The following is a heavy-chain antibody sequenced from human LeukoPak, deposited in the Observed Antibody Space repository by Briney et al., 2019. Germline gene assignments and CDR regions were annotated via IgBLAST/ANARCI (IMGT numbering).Heavy chain of an antibody. V-gene: IGHV4-4*07. J-gene: IGHJ4*02. CDR2: ICTSGST. CDR1: GGSISSYY. CDR3: ARDLGEQWLVFFDY. Sequence: SETLSLTCTVSGGSISSYYWSWIRQPAGKGLEWIGRICTSGSTNYNPSLKSRVTMSVDTSKNQFSLKLSSVTAADTAVYYCARDLGEQWLVFFDYWGQGTLVTVSS. D-gene: IGHD6-19*01.